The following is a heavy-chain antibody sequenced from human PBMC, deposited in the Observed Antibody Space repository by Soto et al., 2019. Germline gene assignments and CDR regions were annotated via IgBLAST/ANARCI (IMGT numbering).Heavy chain of an antibody. V-gene: IGHV3-15*07. CDR3: SAGSRGYVDAIVFDY. CDR2: IKSKTDGETT. CDR1: GFTFSNAW. J-gene: IGHJ4*02. D-gene: IGHD3-22*01. Sequence: GSPRLSCAASGFTFSNAWMNRVRPAPGKGLEWVGRIKSKTDGETTDYAAPVKGRFTISRDDSKNTLYLQMNSLKTEDTAVYYCSAGSRGYVDAIVFDYWGQGTLVTVSS.